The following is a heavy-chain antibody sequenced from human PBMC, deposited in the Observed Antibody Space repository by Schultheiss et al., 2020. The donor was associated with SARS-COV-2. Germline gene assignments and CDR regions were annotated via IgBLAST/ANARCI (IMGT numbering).Heavy chain of an antibody. J-gene: IGHJ3*02. CDR3: ARVLQSWRSDAFDI. CDR1: GFTFTGSS. V-gene: IGHV4-34*01. D-gene: IGHD6-13*01. CDR2: INHSGST. Sequence: GSLRLSCAASGFTFTGSSMNWVRQAPGKGLEWNGEINHSGSTYYNPSLKSRVTISVDTSKNQFSLKLSSVTAADTAVYYCARVLQSWRSDAFDIWGQGTMVTVSS.